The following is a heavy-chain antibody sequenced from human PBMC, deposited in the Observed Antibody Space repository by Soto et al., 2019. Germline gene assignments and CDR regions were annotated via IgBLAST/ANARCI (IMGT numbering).Heavy chain of an antibody. Sequence: GASVKVSCKASGYTFTSYGISWVRQAPGQGLEWMGWISAYNGNTNYAQKLQGRVTMTTDTSTSTAYMELRSLRSDDTAVYYCARELIVGATIPTPNDAFDIWGQGTMVTVSS. D-gene: IGHD1-26*01. CDR3: ARELIVGATIPTPNDAFDI. CDR2: ISAYNGNT. J-gene: IGHJ3*02. CDR1: GYTFTSYG. V-gene: IGHV1-18*01.